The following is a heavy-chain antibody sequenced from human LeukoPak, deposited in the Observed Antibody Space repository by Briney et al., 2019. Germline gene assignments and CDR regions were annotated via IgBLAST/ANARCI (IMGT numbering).Heavy chain of an antibody. D-gene: IGHD3-16*02. J-gene: IGHJ4*02. CDR2: IYYSGST. Sequence: SETLSLTCTVSGGSISSYYWSWIRQPPGKGLEWIGYIYYSGSTNYNPSLKSRVTISVDTSKNQFSLKLSSVTAADTAVYYCASHHYDYVWGSYRYFDYWGQGTLVTVSS. CDR3: ASHHYDYVWGSYRYFDY. V-gene: IGHV4-59*08. CDR1: GGSISSYY.